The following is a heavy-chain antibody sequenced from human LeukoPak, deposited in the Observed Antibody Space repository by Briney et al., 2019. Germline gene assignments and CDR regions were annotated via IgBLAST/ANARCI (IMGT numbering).Heavy chain of an antibody. Sequence: GGSLRLSCAASGFTFSSYAMHWVRQAPGKGLEWVAVISYDGSNKYYADSVKGRFTISRDNSKNTLYLQMNSLRAEDTAVYYCARGTARNKLGITGWFDPWGQGTLVTVSS. CDR3: ARGTARNKLGITGWFDP. CDR2: ISYDGSNK. D-gene: IGHD7-27*01. V-gene: IGHV3-30-3*01. J-gene: IGHJ5*02. CDR1: GFTFSSYA.